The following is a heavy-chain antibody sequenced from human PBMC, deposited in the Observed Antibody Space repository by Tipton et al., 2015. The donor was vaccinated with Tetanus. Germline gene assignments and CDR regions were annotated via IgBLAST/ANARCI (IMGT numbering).Heavy chain of an antibody. CDR1: GGSFSAYY. CDR3: ARGGSYSYGPRGFDL. Sequence: TLSLTCAVYGGSFSAYYWSWIRQSPGKGLEWIGEINHSGSTTYSPSFKSRVTISVDTPKNQFSLKLSSLTVADTAVYYCARGGSYSYGPRGFDLWGRGTLVPVSS. V-gene: IGHV4-34*01. J-gene: IGHJ2*01. CDR2: INHSGST. D-gene: IGHD5-18*01.